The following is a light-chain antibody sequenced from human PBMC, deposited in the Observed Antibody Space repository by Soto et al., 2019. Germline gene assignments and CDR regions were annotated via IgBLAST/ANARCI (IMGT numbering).Light chain of an antibody. CDR1: QTISSW. CDR2: KAS. J-gene: IGKJ1*01. CDR3: QQYRGYWT. Sequence: DIQMTQSPSTLSESVGDRVTITCRASQTISSWLAWYQQKPGKAPKLLIYKASTLKSGVPSRFSGSGSGTEFTLTISSLQPDDFASYYCQQYRGYWTFGQGAKADNK. V-gene: IGKV1-5*03.